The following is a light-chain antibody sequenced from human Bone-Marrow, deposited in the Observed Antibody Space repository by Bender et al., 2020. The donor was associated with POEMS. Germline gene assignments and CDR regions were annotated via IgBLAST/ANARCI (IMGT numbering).Light chain of an antibody. CDR3: QSYDSSLSAYV. CDR1: SSNIGAGYE. Sequence: QSVLTQPPSVSGAPGQRVTISCTGSSSNIGAGYEVHWYQQLPGTAPKLLIYGNTNRPSGVPDRFSGSQSGTSASLAITGLRAEDEADYYCQSYDSSLSAYVFGTGTDVTVL. CDR2: GNT. V-gene: IGLV1-40*01. J-gene: IGLJ1*01.